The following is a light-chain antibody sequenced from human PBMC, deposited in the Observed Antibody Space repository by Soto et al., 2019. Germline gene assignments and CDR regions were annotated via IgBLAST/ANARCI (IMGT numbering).Light chain of an antibody. V-gene: IGLV1-40*01. J-gene: IGLJ2*01. CDR1: SSNIGAGYD. CDR3: QPYDSSLSGSV. CDR2: GNS. Sequence: QSVLTQPPSVSGAPGQRDTISCTGSSSNIGAGYDVHWYQQLPGTAPKLLIYGNSNRPSGVPDRFSGSKSGTSASLAITGLQAEDEADYYCQPYDSSLSGSVFGGGTKLTVL.